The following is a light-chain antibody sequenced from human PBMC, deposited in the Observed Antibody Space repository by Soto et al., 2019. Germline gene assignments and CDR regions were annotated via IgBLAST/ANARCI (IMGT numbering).Light chain of an antibody. CDR2: GAS. CDR1: QSVSSNF. V-gene: IGKV3-20*01. Sequence: EIVLTQSPGTLSLSPGERATLSCRASQSVSSNFLAWYQQKPGQAPRLLIYGASSRATGIPDRFSGSGSGTDFTLTISRLEPEDFAVYYCQQYGSSPRTFGQGPKVEIK. J-gene: IGKJ1*01. CDR3: QQYGSSPRT.